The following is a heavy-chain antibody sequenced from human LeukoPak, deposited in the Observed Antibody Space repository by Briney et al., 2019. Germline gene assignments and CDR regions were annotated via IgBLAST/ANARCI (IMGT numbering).Heavy chain of an antibody. V-gene: IGHV7-4-1*02. CDR3: ARSSRGYSYGYHSGY. CDR1: GGTFSGYA. J-gene: IGHJ4*02. D-gene: IGHD5-18*01. CDR2: INTNTGNP. Sequence: ASVKVSCKASGGTFSGYAVSWVRQAPGQGLEWMGWINTNTGNPTYAQGFTGRFVFSLDTSVSTAYLQISSLKAEDTAVYYCARSSRGYSYGYHSGYWGQGTLVTVSS.